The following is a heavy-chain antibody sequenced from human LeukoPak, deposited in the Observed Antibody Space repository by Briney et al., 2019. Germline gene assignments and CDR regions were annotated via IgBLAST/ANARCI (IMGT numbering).Heavy chain of an antibody. V-gene: IGHV3-66*01. CDR3: ARAIVGANFDY. D-gene: IGHD1-26*01. CDR2: IYSGGST. J-gene: IGHJ4*02. CDR1: GFTVSSNY. Sequence: GGSLRLSCAASGFTVSSNYMSWVRQAPGKGLEWVSVIYSGGSTYYADSVKGRFTISRDNSKNTLYLQMNSLRAEDTAVYYCARAIVGANFDYWGQGTLVTVSS.